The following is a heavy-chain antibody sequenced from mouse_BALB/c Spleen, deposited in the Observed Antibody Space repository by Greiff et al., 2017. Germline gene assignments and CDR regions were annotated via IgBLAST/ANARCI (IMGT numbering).Heavy chain of an antibody. V-gene: IGHV5-6-5*01. J-gene: IGHJ1*01. D-gene: IGHD2-3*01. Sequence: EVQLQESGGGLVKPGGSLKLSCAASGFTFSSYAMSWVRQTPEKRLEWVASISSGGSTYYPDSVKGRFTISRDNARNILYLQMSSLRSEDTAMYYCARGYDGYFDVWGAGTTVTVSS. CDR2: ISSGGST. CDR3: ARGYDGYFDV. CDR1: GFTFSSYA.